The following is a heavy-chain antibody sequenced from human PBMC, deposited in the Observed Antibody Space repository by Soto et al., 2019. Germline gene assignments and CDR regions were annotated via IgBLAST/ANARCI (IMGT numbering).Heavy chain of an antibody. D-gene: IGHD2-8*01. V-gene: IGHV1-58*01. CDR3: AADATAWQQMVPSDY. J-gene: IGHJ4*02. Sequence: SVKVSCKASGFTFTSSAFQWVRQARGQRLEWIGWIAVGNGYTNYAQRFQDRVTLTRDMSTATTYMELSRLTSEDTAIYYCAADATAWQQMVPSDYWGQGTLVTVSS. CDR2: IAVGNGYT. CDR1: GFTFTSSA.